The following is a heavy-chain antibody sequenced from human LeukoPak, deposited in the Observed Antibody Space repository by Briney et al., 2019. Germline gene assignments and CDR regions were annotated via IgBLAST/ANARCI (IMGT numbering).Heavy chain of an antibody. J-gene: IGHJ6*02. CDR3: ARGFLGLNGGV. D-gene: IGHD1-26*01. CDR2: INHNGST. V-gene: IGHV4-34*01. Sequence: SETLSLTCGVSGGSFSGYYWNWIRQAPGKGLEWIGEINHNGSTSSNPSLKSRVTISVDTSRSRFSLKLNSATAADTAVYYCARGFLGLNGGVWGQGTTVTVSS. CDR1: GGSFSGYY.